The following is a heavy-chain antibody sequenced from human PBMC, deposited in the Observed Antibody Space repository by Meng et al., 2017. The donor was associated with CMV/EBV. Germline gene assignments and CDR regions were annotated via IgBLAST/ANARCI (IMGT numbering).Heavy chain of an antibody. J-gene: IGHJ6*02. CDR2: ISAYNGNT. V-gene: IGHV1-18*01. Sequence: ASVKVSCKASGYTFTSYGISWVRQAPGQGLEWMGWISAYNGNTNYAQKLQGRVTMTTDTSTSTAYMELRSLRSDDTAVYYCARDEEERGWNQENYYYYGMDVWGQGTTVTVSS. CDR3: ARDEEERGWNQENYYYYGMDV. D-gene: IGHD6-19*01. CDR1: GYTFTSYG.